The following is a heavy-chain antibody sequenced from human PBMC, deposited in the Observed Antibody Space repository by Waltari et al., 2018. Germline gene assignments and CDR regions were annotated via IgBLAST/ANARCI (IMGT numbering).Heavy chain of an antibody. CDR3: ARSGYEWYYFDY. J-gene: IGHJ4*02. CDR1: GYTFTSYC. V-gene: IGHV1-46*01. CDR2: INPSGGST. D-gene: IGHD5-12*01. Sequence: QVQLVQSGAEVKKPGASVKVSCKASGYTFTSYCMHWVRQAPGQGLEWMGIINPSGGSTSYAQKFQGRVTMTRDTSTSTVYMELSSLRSEDTAVYYCARSGYEWYYFDYWGQGTLVTVSS.